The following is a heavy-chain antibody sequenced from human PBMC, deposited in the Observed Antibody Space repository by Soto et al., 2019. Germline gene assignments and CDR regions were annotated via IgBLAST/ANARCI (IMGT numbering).Heavy chain of an antibody. CDR3: ARGIAAAGYYFDY. J-gene: IGHJ4*02. CDR1: GFTFSSYA. Sequence: GGSLRLSCAASGFTFSSYAMHWVRQAPGKGLEYVSAISSNGGSTYYANSVKGRFTIPRDNSKNTLYLQMGSLRAEDMAVYYCARGIAAAGYYFDYWGQGTLVTVSS. D-gene: IGHD6-13*01. V-gene: IGHV3-64*01. CDR2: ISSNGGST.